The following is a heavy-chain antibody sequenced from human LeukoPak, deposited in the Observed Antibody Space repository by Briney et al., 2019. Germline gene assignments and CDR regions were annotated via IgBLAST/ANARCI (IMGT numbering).Heavy chain of an antibody. J-gene: IGHJ4*02. CDR3: ARRIYSSSSSFDY. V-gene: IGHV4-39*01. CDR2: IYYSGST. D-gene: IGHD6-6*01. CDR1: GGSTSSSSYY. Sequence: SETLSLTCTVSGGSTSSSSYYWGWIRQPPGKGLEWIGSIYYSGSTYYNPSLKSRVTISVDTSKNQFSLKLSSVTAADTAVYYCARRIYSSSSSFDYWGQGTLVTVSS.